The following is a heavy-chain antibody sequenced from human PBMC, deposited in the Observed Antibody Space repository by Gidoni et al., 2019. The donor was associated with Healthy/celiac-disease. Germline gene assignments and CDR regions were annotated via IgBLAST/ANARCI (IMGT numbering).Heavy chain of an antibody. Sequence: VQLLESVGRLVEPGGSLRLSCAAYGFTFSSDAMTWFRQAPGKGLEWVSAMSGSGSSTYYADAVKGRFTIARDNSKNTLYLKMNSLRAEDTAVYDCAKDYCSSTSCWIDYWGQGTLVTVSS. D-gene: IGHD2-2*01. CDR1: GFTFSSDA. CDR3: AKDYCSSTSCWIDY. V-gene: IGHV3-23*01. J-gene: IGHJ4*02. CDR2: MSGSGSST.